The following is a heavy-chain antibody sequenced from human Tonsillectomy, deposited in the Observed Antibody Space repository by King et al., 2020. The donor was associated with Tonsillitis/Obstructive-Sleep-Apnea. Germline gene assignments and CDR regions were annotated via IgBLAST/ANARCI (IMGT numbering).Heavy chain of an antibody. V-gene: IGHV3-23*04. CDR2: ISGSGVST. CDR1: GFTFSNYA. J-gene: IGHJ6*03. Sequence: VQLVESGGGLVQPGGSLRLSCAASGFTFSNYAMTWVRQAPGKGLEWVSPISGSGVSTYYARSVRGRFTISRDNSKNTLYLQMNSLRAEDTAVYYCAKEYYYYYMDVWGKGTTVTVSS. CDR3: AKEYYYYYMDV.